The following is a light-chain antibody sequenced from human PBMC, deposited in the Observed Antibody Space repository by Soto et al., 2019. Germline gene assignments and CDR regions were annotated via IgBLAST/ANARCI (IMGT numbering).Light chain of an antibody. V-gene: IGKV3-11*01. CDR1: QRVSSY. CDR2: DAS. J-gene: IGKJ4*01. Sequence: EIVLTQSPATLSLSPGERATLSCRASQRVSSYLAWYQQKPGQAPRLLIYDASNRATGIPARFSGSGSGTDFTLTISSLDPEDFAVYYCQQRSNWPLTFGGGTKVEI. CDR3: QQRSNWPLT.